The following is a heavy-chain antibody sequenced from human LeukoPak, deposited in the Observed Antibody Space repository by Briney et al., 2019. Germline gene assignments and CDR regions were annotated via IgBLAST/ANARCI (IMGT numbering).Heavy chain of an antibody. CDR2: INSDGSTT. CDR3: ARVPYDRSGYYSYFDN. D-gene: IGHD3-22*01. V-gene: IGHV3-74*01. J-gene: IGHJ4*02. Sequence: GGSLRLSCAASGFTFSTYWMHWVRQVPGKGLVWVLCINSDGSTTRYADSVKGRFTISRDNAKNTLYLQMNSLRAEDTAVYYCARVPYDRSGYYSYFDNWGQGTLVTVSS. CDR1: GFTFSTYW.